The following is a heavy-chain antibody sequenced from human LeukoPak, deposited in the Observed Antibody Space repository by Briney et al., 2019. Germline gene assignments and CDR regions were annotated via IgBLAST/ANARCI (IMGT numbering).Heavy chain of an antibody. CDR1: GFTFSSYA. CDR2: ISGSGGST. CDR3: ARVILGSRMPRVLYTAFDI. D-gene: IGHD2-2*02. J-gene: IGHJ3*02. V-gene: IGHV3-23*01. Sequence: GGSLRLSCAASGFTFSSYAMSWVRQAPGKGLEWVSAISGSGGSTYYADSVKGRFTISRDNSKNTLYLQMNSLRAEDTAVYYCARVILGSRMPRVLYTAFDIWGQGTMFTVSS.